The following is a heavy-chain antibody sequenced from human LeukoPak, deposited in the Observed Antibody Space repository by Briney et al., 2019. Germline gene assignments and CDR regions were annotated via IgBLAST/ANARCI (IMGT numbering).Heavy chain of an antibody. V-gene: IGHV3-11*01. CDR3: ATINFRPY. Sequence: GGSLRLSCEASGISFSDYYMSWIRQPPGKGLEWIAYIRGGATTIYYADSVKGRFTISRDDAKNSLFLQMNSLRAEDTAIYYCATINFRPYWGQGTLVTVSS. J-gene: IGHJ4*02. CDR1: GISFSDYY. CDR2: IRGGATTI. D-gene: IGHD1-1*01.